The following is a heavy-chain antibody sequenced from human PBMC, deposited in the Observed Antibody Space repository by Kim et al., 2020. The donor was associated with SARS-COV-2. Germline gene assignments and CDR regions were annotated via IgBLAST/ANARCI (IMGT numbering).Heavy chain of an antibody. V-gene: IGHV3-21*01. J-gene: IGHJ4*02. Sequence: GGSLRLSCAASGFTFSTYSMNWVRQAPGKGLEWVSSISSSSSYIYYADSVKGRFTISRDTAKNSLYLRMNSLRAEDTAVYYCARDYDYYHSSGLPLHWGQRTLVTVSS. D-gene: IGHD3-22*01. CDR2: ISSSSSYI. CDR3: ARDYDYYHSSGLPLH. CDR1: GFTFSTYS.